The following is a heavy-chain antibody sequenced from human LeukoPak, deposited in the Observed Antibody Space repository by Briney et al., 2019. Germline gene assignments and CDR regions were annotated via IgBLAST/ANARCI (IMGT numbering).Heavy chain of an antibody. V-gene: IGHV4-59*01. CDR2: IYYSGST. J-gene: IGHJ5*02. D-gene: IGHD4-17*01. Sequence: SETLSLTCTVSGGSISSYYWSWIRQPPGEGLEWIGYIYYSGSTNYNPSLKSRVTISVDTSKNQFSLKLSSVTAADTAVYYCARVPLLDYGDYHWFDPWGQGTLVTVSS. CDR3: ARVPLLDYGDYHWFDP. CDR1: GGSISSYY.